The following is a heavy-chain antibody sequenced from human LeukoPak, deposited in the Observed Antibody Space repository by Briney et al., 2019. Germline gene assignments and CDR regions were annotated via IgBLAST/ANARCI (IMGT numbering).Heavy chain of an antibody. CDR3: ARGPTVVTPDWFWFDP. Sequence: GASVKVSCKASGYTFTSYDINWVRQATGQGLEWMGCMNPNSGNTGYAQKFQGRVTMTRNTSISTAYMELSSLRSEDTAVYYCARGPTVVTPDWFWFDPWGQGTLVTVSS. V-gene: IGHV1-8*01. CDR1: GYTFTSYD. D-gene: IGHD4-23*01. J-gene: IGHJ5*02. CDR2: MNPNSGNT.